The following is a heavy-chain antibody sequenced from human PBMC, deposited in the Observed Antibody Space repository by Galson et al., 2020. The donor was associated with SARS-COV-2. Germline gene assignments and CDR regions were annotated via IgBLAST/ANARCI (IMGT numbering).Heavy chain of an antibody. V-gene: IGHV3-53*01. CDR2: MNINDTT. Sequence: GGSLRLSCVASGFSVISNYMIWVRQAPGKGLEWVSVMNINDTTDYADSVKGRFTFSRDTSQNTIFLQMNNLRVDDTALYFCTRDGGHIYGSVWFDPWGQGALVTVSP. D-gene: IGHD3-10*01. J-gene: IGHJ5*02. CDR3: TRDGGHIYGSVWFDP. CDR1: GFSVISNY.